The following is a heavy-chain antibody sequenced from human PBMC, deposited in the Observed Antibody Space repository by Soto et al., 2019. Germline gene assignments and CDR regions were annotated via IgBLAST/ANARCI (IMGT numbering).Heavy chain of an antibody. Sequence: SETLSLTCTVSGGSISSYYWSWIRQPPGKGLEWIGYIYYSGSTNYNPSLRSRVTISVDTSKNQFSLKLSSVTAADTAVYYCARDQGGWFDPWGQGTLVTVSS. CDR1: GGSISSYY. V-gene: IGHV4-59*01. J-gene: IGHJ5*02. CDR2: IYYSGST. D-gene: IGHD2-15*01. CDR3: ARDQGGWFDP.